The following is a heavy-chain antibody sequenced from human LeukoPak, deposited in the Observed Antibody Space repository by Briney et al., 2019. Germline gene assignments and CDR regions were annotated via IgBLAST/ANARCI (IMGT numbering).Heavy chain of an antibody. CDR3: ARRLTMSRLGEDSWLDP. CDR1: GGSINNYY. D-gene: IGHD3-10*01. Sequence: KSSETLSLTCPVSGGSINNYYWNWIRPPPGKGLEWIGYIHNRGTTSYHPSLKSRVSISLDTSTNQVSLKLGSVTAADTAVYYGARRLTMSRLGEDSWLDPWGQGTLVTVSS. J-gene: IGHJ5*02. CDR2: IHNRGTT. V-gene: IGHV4-59*08.